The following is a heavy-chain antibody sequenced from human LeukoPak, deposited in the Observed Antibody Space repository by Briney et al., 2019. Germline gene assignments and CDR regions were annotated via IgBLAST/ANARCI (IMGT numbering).Heavy chain of an antibody. D-gene: IGHD3-16*01. J-gene: IGHJ6*02. V-gene: IGHV3-11*03. Sequence: GGSLRLSCAASGFTFSDYYMSWIRQAPGKGLEWVAYTSPSTDYRSYAPSVRGRFTISRDNAKNSLSLEMNSLRAEDTAVYYCARKCVNTRGEVGTDVWGQGATVTVSS. CDR3: ARKCVNTRGEVGTDV. CDR1: GFTFSDYY. CDR2: TSPSTDYR.